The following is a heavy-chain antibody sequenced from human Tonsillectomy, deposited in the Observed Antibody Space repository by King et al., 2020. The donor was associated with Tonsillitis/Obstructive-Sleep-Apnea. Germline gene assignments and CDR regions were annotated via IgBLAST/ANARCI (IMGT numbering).Heavy chain of an antibody. CDR1: GGSISSSSYY. D-gene: IGHD1-1*01. CDR2: IDYRGST. J-gene: IGHJ4*02. CDR3: ARRRYSYWDY. Sequence: QLQESGPGLVKPSETLSLTCTVSGGSISSSSYYWGWIRQPPEKGLEWIGSIDYRGSTYYNPYLKSRVTISVDTSKNQFSLKLSSVTAADPAVYYCARRRYSYWDYWGQGTLVTVSS. V-gene: IGHV4-39*01.